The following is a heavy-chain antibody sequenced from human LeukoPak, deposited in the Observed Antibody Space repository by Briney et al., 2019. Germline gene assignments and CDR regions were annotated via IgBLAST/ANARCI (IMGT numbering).Heavy chain of an antibody. Sequence: GGSLRLSCAASGFTFSSYGMSWVRQAPGKGLEWVSAISGSGGSTYYADSVKGRFTISRDNSKNTLYLQMNSLRAEDAAVYYCAKGIQVWPRGIDYWGQGTLVTVSS. D-gene: IGHD5-18*01. CDR3: AKGIQVWPRGIDY. CDR2: ISGSGGST. CDR1: GFTFSSYG. V-gene: IGHV3-23*01. J-gene: IGHJ4*02.